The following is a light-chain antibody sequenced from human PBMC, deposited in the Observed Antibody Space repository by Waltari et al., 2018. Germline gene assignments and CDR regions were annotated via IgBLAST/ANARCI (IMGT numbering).Light chain of an antibody. J-gene: IGLJ1*01. CDR2: DFS. CDR3: SSFTTSAIYV. Sequence: QSALTQPASVSGSPGQSITISCTGTSSDVGAYNYVSWYQQHPAKAPQLMIYDFSKRHSGVSARFAGSKSGNTASLTISGLQAEDEADYYCSSFTTSAIYVFGSVTKVTVL. V-gene: IGLV2-14*03. CDR1: SSDVGAYNY.